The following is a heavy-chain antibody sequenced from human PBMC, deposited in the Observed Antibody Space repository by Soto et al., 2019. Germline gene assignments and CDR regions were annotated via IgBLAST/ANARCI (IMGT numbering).Heavy chain of an antibody. J-gene: IGHJ4*02. Sequence: SETLSLTCAVSGGSISSSNWWSWVRQPPGKGLEWIGEIYHSGSTNYNPSLKSRVTISVDKSKNQFSLKLSSVTAADTAVYYCARFVYYDSSGYYHDYWGQGTLVTVSS. CDR3: ARFVYYDSSGYYHDY. CDR2: IYHSGST. CDR1: GGSISSSNW. D-gene: IGHD3-22*01. V-gene: IGHV4-4*02.